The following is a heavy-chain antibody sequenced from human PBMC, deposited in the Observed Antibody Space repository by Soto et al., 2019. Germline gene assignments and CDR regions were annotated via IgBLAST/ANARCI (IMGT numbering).Heavy chain of an antibody. CDR2: ISGSGGST. D-gene: IGHD3-10*01. J-gene: IGHJ3*02. V-gene: IGHV3-23*01. CDR3: ANGESSTGAFDI. CDR1: GFTFSSYA. Sequence: GGSLRLSCAASGFTFSSYAMSWVRQAPGKGLEWVSAISGSGGSTYYADSVKGRFTISRDNSKNTLYLQMNSLRAEDTAVYYCANGESSTGAFDIWGQGTMVTVSS.